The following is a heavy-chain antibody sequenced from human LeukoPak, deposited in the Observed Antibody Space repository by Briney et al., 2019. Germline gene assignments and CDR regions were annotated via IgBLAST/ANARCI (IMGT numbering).Heavy chain of an antibody. CDR2: IWYDGSNK. Sequence: GGSLRLSCAASGFTFSDYAMHWVRQAPGKGLEWVAVIWYDGSNKYYADSVKGRFTISRDNSKNTLYLQMNSLRAEDTAVYYCAREDLQSSAFDIWGQGTMVTVSS. CDR1: GFTFSDYA. J-gene: IGHJ3*02. D-gene: IGHD5-24*01. CDR3: AREDLQSSAFDI. V-gene: IGHV3-33*08.